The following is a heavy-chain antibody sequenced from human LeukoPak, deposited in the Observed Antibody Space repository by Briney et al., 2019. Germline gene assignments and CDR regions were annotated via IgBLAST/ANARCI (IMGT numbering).Heavy chain of an antibody. CDR3: ARDLNSITMVRGV. J-gene: IGHJ4*02. D-gene: IGHD3-10*01. Sequence: GSLRLSCAASGFTFSSYEMNWVRQAPGKGLEWVSYISSSGSTIYYADSVKGRFTISRDNAKNSPYLQMNSLRAEDTAVYYCARDLNSITMVRGVWGQGTLVTVSS. CDR1: GFTFSSYE. V-gene: IGHV3-48*03. CDR2: ISSSGSTI.